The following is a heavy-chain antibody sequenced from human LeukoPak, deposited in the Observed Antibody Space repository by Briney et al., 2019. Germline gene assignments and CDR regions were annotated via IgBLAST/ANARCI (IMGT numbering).Heavy chain of an antibody. J-gene: IGHJ4*02. CDR3: ARDSDSGYDLAAYFDY. CDR1: GFTFSSYG. Sequence: GGSLRLSCAASGFTFSSYGMHWVRQAPGKGLEWVAVIWYDGSNKYYADSVKGRFTISRDNSKNTLYLQMNSLRAEDTAVYYCARDSDSGYDLAAYFDYWGQGTLVTVSS. CDR2: IWYDGSNK. V-gene: IGHV3-33*01. D-gene: IGHD5-12*01.